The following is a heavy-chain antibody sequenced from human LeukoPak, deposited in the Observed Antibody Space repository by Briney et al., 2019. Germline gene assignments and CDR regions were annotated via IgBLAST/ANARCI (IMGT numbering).Heavy chain of an antibody. CDR2: IYYSGST. V-gene: IGHV4-30-4*08. D-gene: IGHD2-2*01. CDR1: GGSISSGDYY. Sequence: PSETLSLTCTVSGGSISSGDYYWSWIRQPPGKGLEWIGYIYYSGSTYYNPSLKSRVTISVDTSKNQFSLKLSSVTAADTAVYYCVGSTSYYCYYYMDVWGKGTTVTVSS. CDR3: VGSTSYYCYYYMDV. J-gene: IGHJ6*03.